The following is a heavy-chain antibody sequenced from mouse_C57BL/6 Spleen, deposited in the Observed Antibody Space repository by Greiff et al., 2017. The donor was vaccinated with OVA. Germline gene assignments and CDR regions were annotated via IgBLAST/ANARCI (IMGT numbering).Heavy chain of an antibody. V-gene: IGHV1-15*01. J-gene: IGHJ2*01. Sequence: VKLMESGAELVRPGASVTLSCKASGYTFTDYEMHWVKQTPVHGLEWIGAIDPETGGTAYNQKFKGKAILTADKSSSTAYMELRSLTSEDSAVYYCTRWSPYDWDFDYWGQGTTLTVSS. CDR1: GYTFTDYE. CDR2: IDPETGGT. D-gene: IGHD2-4*01. CDR3: TRWSPYDWDFDY.